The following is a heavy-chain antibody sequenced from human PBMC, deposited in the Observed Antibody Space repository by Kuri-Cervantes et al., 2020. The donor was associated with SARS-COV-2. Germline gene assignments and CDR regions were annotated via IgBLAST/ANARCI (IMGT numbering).Heavy chain of an antibody. CDR2: ISSSSSYI. Sequence: GGSLRLSCAASGFTVSSNYMNWVRQAPGKGLEWVSSISSSSSYIYYADSVKGRFTISRDNAKNSLYLQMNSLRAEDTAVYYCASGGIAASGTIYYFDYWGQGTLVTVSS. CDR1: GFTVSSNY. V-gene: IGHV3-21*01. CDR3: ASGGIAASGTIYYFDY. J-gene: IGHJ4*02. D-gene: IGHD6-13*01.